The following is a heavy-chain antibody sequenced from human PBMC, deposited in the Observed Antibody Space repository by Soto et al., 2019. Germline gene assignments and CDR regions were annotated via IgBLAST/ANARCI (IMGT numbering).Heavy chain of an antibody. Sequence: GASVKVSCKASGGSFSSFGISWVRQAPGQGHEWMGGIIPVFGRPNYAQRFRGRLTITADESTNTVYLELIDLRSEATAVYYCAREGGGYYFWGQGTQVTVSS. CDR1: GGSFSSFG. D-gene: IGHD5-18*01. J-gene: IGHJ1*01. CDR3: AREGGGYYF. CDR2: IIPVFGRP. V-gene: IGHV1-69*13.